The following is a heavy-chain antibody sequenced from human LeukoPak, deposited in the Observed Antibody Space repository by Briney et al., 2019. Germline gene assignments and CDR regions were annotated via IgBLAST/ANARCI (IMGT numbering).Heavy chain of an antibody. CDR1: GFTFSSYG. Sequence: PGGSLRLSCAASGFTFSSYGMHWVRQAPGKGLEWVADIWYDGSNKYYADSVKGRFTISRDNSKNTLYLQMNSLRAEDTAVYYCAKYGYSYGGNYYGLDVWGQGTTVTVSS. CDR2: IWYDGSNK. J-gene: IGHJ6*02. V-gene: IGHV3-33*06. D-gene: IGHD5-18*01. CDR3: AKYGYSYGGNYYGLDV.